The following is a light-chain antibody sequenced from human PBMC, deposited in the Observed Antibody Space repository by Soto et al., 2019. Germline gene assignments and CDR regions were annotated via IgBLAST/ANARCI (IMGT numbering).Light chain of an antibody. CDR1: SSDVGSYNL. J-gene: IGLJ1*01. CDR3: CSYAGSSTFLFV. Sequence: QSVLTQPASVSGSPGQSITISCTGTSSDVGSYNLVPWYQQHPGKASKLMIYEVSKRPSGVSNRFSGSKSGNTASLTISGLQAEDEADYYCCSYAGSSTFLFVFGTGTKVTV. CDR2: EVS. V-gene: IGLV2-23*02.